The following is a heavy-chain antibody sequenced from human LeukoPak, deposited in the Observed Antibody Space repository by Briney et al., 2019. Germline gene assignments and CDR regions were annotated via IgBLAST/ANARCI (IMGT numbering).Heavy chain of an antibody. Sequence: PGGSLRLSCAASGFTFSSYGMHWVRQAPGKGLEWVAVISYEGSNKYYADSVKGRFTISRDNSKNALYLQMNSLRAEDTAVYYCAKRVIQWELDYYYYYGMDVWGQGTTVTVSS. D-gene: IGHD1-26*01. CDR2: ISYEGSNK. CDR1: GFTFSSYG. V-gene: IGHV3-30*18. CDR3: AKRVIQWELDYYYYYGMDV. J-gene: IGHJ6*02.